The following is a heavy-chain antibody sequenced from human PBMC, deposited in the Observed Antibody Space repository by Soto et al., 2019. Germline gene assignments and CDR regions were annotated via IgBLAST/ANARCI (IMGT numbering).Heavy chain of an antibody. CDR3: ARESRYCSGGSCYFLPGIDY. Sequence: ASVKVSCKAIGYSFTSHYMHWVRQAPGQGLEWMGTIYPGGVNIAYAQKFKGRVTMTKDTSTSTAYMELSSLRSEDTAVYYCARESRYCSGGSCYFLPGIDYWGQRTPVTVSS. D-gene: IGHD2-15*01. CDR1: GYSFTSHY. V-gene: IGHV1-46*01. CDR2: IYPGGVNI. J-gene: IGHJ4*02.